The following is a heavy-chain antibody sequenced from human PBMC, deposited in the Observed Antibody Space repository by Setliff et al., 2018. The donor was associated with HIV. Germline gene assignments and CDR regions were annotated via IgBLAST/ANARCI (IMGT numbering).Heavy chain of an antibody. J-gene: IGHJ1*01. D-gene: IGHD6-13*01. Sequence: SETLSLTCTVSGGSIKSSSYYWGWIRQPPGKGLEWIGSIYYSGNTYYNPSLKSRATISEDTSRNQFSQRLSSVTAADTAIYYCARVPTSSWYVTTQRTKEYFHHWGQGTLVTVSS. CDR1: GGSIKSSSYY. CDR2: IYYSGNT. CDR3: ARVPTSSWYVTTQRTKEYFHH. V-gene: IGHV4-39*07.